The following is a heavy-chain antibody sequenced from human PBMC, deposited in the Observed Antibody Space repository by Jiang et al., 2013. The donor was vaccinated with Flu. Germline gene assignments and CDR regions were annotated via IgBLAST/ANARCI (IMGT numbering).Heavy chain of an antibody. Sequence: KPTQTLTLTCTFSGFSLSTSGMCVSWIRQPPGKALEWLARIDWDDDKYYSTSLKTRLTISKDTSKNXVVLTMTNMDPVDTATYYCARDTTGSYPIPGDYYYGMDVWGQGTTVTVSS. D-gene: IGHD1-26*01. J-gene: IGHJ6*02. CDR2: IDWDDDK. CDR1: GFSLSTSGMC. V-gene: IGHV2-70*11. CDR3: ARDTTGSYPIPGDYYYGMDV.